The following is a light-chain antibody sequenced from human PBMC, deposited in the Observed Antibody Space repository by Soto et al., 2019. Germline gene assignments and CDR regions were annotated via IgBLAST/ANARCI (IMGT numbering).Light chain of an antibody. CDR1: QSINNY. J-gene: IGKJ5*01. CDR2: AAS. CDR3: QQSYSTPMIT. V-gene: IGKV1-39*01. Sequence: IQMTQSPSSLPALVEERVIITFRASQSINNYLNWYQQKPGKAPKLLIYAASSLQGGVPSRFSGSGSGTDFTLTISSLQPEDFATYYCQQSYSTPMITFGQGTRLEIK.